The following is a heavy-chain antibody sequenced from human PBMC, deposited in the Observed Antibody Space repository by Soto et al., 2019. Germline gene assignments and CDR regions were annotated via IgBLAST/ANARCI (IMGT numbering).Heavy chain of an antibody. V-gene: IGHV3-21*01. CDR2: ISSNSAYI. Sequence: GGSMRVSSEASGFTFRSFTMNWVRQAPGKGVEWVSTISSNSAYIYYTDALRGRFTISRYNAKNSLHLQMNSLRAEDTAVYYCTRDASRDSSARGWFDPWGPGTPVTVSS. CDR3: TRDASRDSSARGWFDP. J-gene: IGHJ5*02. D-gene: IGHD6-13*01. CDR1: GFTFRSFT.